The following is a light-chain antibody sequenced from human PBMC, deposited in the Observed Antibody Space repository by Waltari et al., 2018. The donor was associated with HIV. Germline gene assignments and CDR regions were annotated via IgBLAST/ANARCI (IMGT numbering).Light chain of an antibody. CDR2: WSS. Sequence: DIVMTQSPDSLAVSLGERATINRTSSQSVLYSSNNKNYLAWYQHKSGQPHRLLINWSSSRESGVPDRFSGSGSGTDFTLTISSLQAEDVAVYYCQQYYTTPWTFGQGTKVEIK. V-gene: IGKV4-1*01. J-gene: IGKJ1*01. CDR1: QSVLYSSNNKNY. CDR3: QQYYTTPWT.